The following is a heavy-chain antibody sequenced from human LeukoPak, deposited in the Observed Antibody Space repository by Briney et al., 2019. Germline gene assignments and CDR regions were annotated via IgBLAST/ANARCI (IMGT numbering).Heavy chain of an antibody. CDR3: ASLSKVGWPGY. D-gene: IGHD1-26*01. CDR1: GGSISSGSYY. CDR2: IYYSGST. V-gene: IGHV4-30-4*01. J-gene: IGHJ4*02. Sequence: SQTLSLTCTAPGGSISSGSYYWSWIRQPPGKGLEWIGYIYYSGSTYYNPSLKSRITISVDTSKKQFSLNLSSVTAADTAVYYCASLSKVGWPGYWGQGTLVTVSS.